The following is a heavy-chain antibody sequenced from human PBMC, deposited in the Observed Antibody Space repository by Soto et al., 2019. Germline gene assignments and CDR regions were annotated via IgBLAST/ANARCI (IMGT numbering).Heavy chain of an antibody. J-gene: IGHJ4*02. CDR1: GYTFTSYT. CDR2: INAGNGRE. Sequence: QVQLEQSGAEVKKPGASVKVSCQTSGYTFTSYTLHWVRQAPGQGLEWLGWINAGNGREKYSQRFQDRVSLSTDRSTSTPFMEIRDPRSEDTAFYFCARGGGWVGEASFDTWGQGTLVIVSS. CDR3: ARGGGWVGEASFDT. V-gene: IGHV1-3*01. D-gene: IGHD3-10*01.